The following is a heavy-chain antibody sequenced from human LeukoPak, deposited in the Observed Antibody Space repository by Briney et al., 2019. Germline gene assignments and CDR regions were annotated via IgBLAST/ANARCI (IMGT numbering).Heavy chain of an antibody. Sequence: ASVKVSCKASGYTFTSYGISWVRQAPGQGLEWMGWMNPNSGNTGYAQKFQGRVTMTRNTSISTAYMELSSLRSEDTAVYYCASMVRYAQTYYYYYGMDVWGQGTTVTVSS. CDR1: GYTFTSYG. CDR2: MNPNSGNT. V-gene: IGHV1-8*02. D-gene: IGHD3-10*01. CDR3: ASMVRYAQTYYYYYGMDV. J-gene: IGHJ6*02.